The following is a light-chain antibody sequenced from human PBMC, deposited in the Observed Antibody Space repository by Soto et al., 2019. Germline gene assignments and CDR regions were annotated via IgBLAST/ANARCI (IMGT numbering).Light chain of an antibody. V-gene: IGKV3-15*01. CDR2: HAS. Sequence: EIGMTQSPATVSVSPGERATLSCRASQSVSDKLAWYQQKPAQAPRLLIYHASARATGIPARFSGSGSGTEFTLTISGLQSEDFAVYYCQQYNNWPPWTFGQGTKVDIK. CDR3: QQYNNWPPWT. CDR1: QSVSDK. J-gene: IGKJ1*01.